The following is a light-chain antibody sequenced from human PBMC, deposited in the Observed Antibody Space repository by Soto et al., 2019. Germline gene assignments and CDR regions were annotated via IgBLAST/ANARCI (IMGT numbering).Light chain of an antibody. Sequence: EIVLTQSPGTLSLSPGERATLSCRASQSVSAGHLAWYQQKPGQAPRLLIYGASSRATGIPDRFSGSGSGTDFTLTISRLEPEDFAVYFCQQYCSSPRTFGGWTKVHIK. V-gene: IGKV3-20*01. J-gene: IGKJ4*01. CDR1: QSVSAGH. CDR2: GAS. CDR3: QQYCSSPRT.